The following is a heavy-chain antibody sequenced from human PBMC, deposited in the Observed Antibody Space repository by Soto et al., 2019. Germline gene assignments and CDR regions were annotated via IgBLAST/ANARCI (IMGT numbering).Heavy chain of an antibody. CDR2: IIPIFGTA. CDR3: ARVWNIFRGVIRLGWFDH. Sequence: SVKVSCKASGGAFSSSAISWVGQAPGEGLEWMGGIIPIFGTANYAQKFQGRVTITEDESTSTAYMELSSLRSEETAVYYCARVWNIFRGVIRLGWFDHGGQ. D-gene: IGHD3-10*01. J-gene: IGHJ5*02. CDR1: GGAFSSSA. V-gene: IGHV1-69*13.